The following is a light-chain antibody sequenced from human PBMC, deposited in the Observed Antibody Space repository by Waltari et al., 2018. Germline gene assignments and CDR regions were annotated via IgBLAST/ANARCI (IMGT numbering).Light chain of an antibody. J-gene: IGLJ2*01. V-gene: IGLV2-14*01. Sequence: QSALTQPPSVSAAPVHSLPSPPPGTSRHGGCHQSVSWYQQPPGKAPKLMIYEVSNRPSGVSNRFSGSKSGNPASLTISGLQAEDEADYYCSSYTSSSTVVFGGGTKLTVL. CDR3: SSYTSSSTVV. CDR2: EVS. CDR1: SRHGGCHQS.